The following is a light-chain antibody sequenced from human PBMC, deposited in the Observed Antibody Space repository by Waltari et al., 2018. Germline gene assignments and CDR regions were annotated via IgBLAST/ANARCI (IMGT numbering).Light chain of an antibody. CDR2: AAS. CDR3: QQGHSTPRT. Sequence: DIQMTQSPSSLSASVGDRVTITCLASQSISSYLYWYQQKPEKAPQLLIYAASSLQSGVPSRFSGRGSGTDFTLTITSLQPEDFATYYCQQGHSTPRTFGQGTKVEIK. CDR1: QSISSY. V-gene: IGKV1-39*01. J-gene: IGKJ1*01.